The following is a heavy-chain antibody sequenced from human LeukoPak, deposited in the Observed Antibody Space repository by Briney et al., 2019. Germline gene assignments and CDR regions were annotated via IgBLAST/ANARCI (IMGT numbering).Heavy chain of an antibody. D-gene: IGHD2-2*01. Sequence: PSETLSLTCAVYGGSFSGYYWSWLRQPPGKGLEWIGEINHSGSTNSNPSLKSRVTISVDASKNQFSLKLSSVTAADTAVYYCARGRHCSSTSCFNYYYYGMDVWGQGTTVTVSS. J-gene: IGHJ6*02. CDR2: INHSGST. CDR3: ARGRHCSSTSCFNYYYYGMDV. CDR1: GGSFSGYY. V-gene: IGHV4-34*01.